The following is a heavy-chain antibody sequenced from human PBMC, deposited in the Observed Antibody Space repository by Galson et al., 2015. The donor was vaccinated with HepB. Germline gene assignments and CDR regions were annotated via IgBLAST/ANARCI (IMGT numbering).Heavy chain of an antibody. Sequence: SLRLSCAASGFTFSSYAMHWVRQAPGKGLEWVAVISYDGSNKYYADSVKGRFTISRDNSKNTLYLQMNSLRAEDTAVYYCASATAMVHYFDYWGQGTLVTVSS. J-gene: IGHJ4*02. CDR1: GFTFSSYA. D-gene: IGHD5-18*01. CDR2: ISYDGSNK. CDR3: ASATAMVHYFDY. V-gene: IGHV3-30-3*01.